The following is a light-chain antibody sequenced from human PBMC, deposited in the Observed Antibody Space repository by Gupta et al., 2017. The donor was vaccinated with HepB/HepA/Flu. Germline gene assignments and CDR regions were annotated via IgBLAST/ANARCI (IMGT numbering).Light chain of an antibody. Sequence: QSVLTQPPSASGTPGQRVTISCSGSSSNIGTKTVNWYQQLPGTAPKLLIYTNNQRPSGVPDRFSGSKSGASASLAISGLQSEDEADYYCATWDDSRNGQVFGGGTKLTVL. CDR1: SSNIGTKT. V-gene: IGLV1-44*01. CDR2: TNN. CDR3: ATWDDSRNGQV. J-gene: IGLJ2*01.